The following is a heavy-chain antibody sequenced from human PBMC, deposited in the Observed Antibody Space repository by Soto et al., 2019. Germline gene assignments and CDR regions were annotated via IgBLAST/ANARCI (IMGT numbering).Heavy chain of an antibody. Sequence: QVQLVESGGGVAQPGRSLRLSCAASGFTFSSYGMHWVRQAPGKGLEWVAVIRNDGSNKYYADSVKGRFTISRDNSKNTLYQQMNSLRAEDTAVYYCERDRISRVRGVITPYYGMDVWGQGTTVTVSS. CDR3: ERDRISRVRGVITPYYGMDV. D-gene: IGHD3-10*01. CDR2: IRNDGSNK. V-gene: IGHV3-33*08. J-gene: IGHJ6*02. CDR1: GFTFSSYG.